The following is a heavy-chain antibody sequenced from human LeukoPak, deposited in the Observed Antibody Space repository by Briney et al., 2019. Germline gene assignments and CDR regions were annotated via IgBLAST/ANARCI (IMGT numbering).Heavy chain of an antibody. CDR2: IYYSGST. J-gene: IGHJ6*03. V-gene: IGHV4-59*01. CDR1: GGSISSYY. CDR3: ARDWTVDYGSGSLHPSPMDV. D-gene: IGHD3-10*01. Sequence: SETLSLTCTVSGGSISSYYWSWIRQPPGKGLEWIGYIYYSGSTNYNPSLKSRVTISVDTSKNQFSLKLSSVTAADTAVYYCARDWTVDYGSGSLHPSPMDVWGKGTTVTVSS.